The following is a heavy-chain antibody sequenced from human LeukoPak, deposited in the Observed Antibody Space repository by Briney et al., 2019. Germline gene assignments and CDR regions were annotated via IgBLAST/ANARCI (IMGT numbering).Heavy chain of an antibody. Sequence: ASVKVSCNVSGYTLTELSMHWVRQAPGKGLEWMGRFDPEDGETIYAQKFQGRVTMTEETSTDTAYMELSRLRSEDTAVYYCATQYYGSGSYYPSNWFDPWGQGTLVTVSS. CDR3: ATQYYGSGSYYPSNWFDP. J-gene: IGHJ5*02. CDR1: GYTLTELS. V-gene: IGHV1-24*01. CDR2: FDPEDGET. D-gene: IGHD3-10*01.